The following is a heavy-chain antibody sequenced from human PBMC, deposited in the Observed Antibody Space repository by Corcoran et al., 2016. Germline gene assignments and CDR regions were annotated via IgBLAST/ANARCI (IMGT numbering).Heavy chain of an antibody. CDR3: ARDPESIGVRRDDAFDI. V-gene: IGHV4-39*07. D-gene: IGHD2-21*01. J-gene: IGHJ3*02. CDR1: GGSISKTSYY. Sequence: QVQLQESGPGLLKPSETLSLTCTVSGGSISKTSYYWGWVRQPPGKGLEWIGSIYYSGNTYYNPSLESRVTISVDTSKNQFSLKLTSVTAADTATYYCARDPESIGVRRDDAFDIWGQGTMVTVSS. CDR2: IYYSGNT.